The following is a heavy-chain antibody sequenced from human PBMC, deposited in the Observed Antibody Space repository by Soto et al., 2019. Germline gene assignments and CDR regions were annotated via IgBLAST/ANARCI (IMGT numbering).Heavy chain of an antibody. V-gene: IGHV1-18*04. CDR3: ARGGDYGDFYFDY. Sequence: ASVKVSCKASGYTFTAYYMQWVRQAPGQGLEWVGWISPYNGNTQTVEKLQGRVTMTTDTSTSTAYMELRSLRSDDTAVYYCARGGDYGDFYFDYWGQGTLVTVSS. J-gene: IGHJ4*02. CDR2: ISPYNGNT. D-gene: IGHD4-17*01. CDR1: GYTFTAYY.